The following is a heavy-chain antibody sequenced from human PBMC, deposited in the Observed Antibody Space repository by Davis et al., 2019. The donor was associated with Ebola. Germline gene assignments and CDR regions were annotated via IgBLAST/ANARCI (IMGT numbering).Heavy chain of an antibody. CDR1: GGSISSSSYY. V-gene: IGHV4-61*05. J-gene: IGHJ4*02. D-gene: IGHD3-10*01. CDR2: IYYSGST. Sequence: PSETLSLTCTVSGGSISSSSYYWSWIRQPPGKGLEWIGYIYYSGSTNYNPSLKSRVTISVDTSKNQFSLKLSSVTAADTAVYYCARANYYGSGRMIHFDYWGQGTLVTVSS. CDR3: ARANYYGSGRMIHFDY.